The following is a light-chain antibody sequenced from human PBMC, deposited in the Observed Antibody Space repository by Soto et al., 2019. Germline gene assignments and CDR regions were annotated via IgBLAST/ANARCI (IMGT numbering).Light chain of an antibody. V-gene: IGKV1-5*03. J-gene: IGKJ1*01. CDR2: KAS. CDR1: QSISSW. CDR3: QQYNSYSPSWT. Sequence: DIQMTQSPSTLSASVGDRVTITCRASQSISSWLAWYQQKPGKAPKLLIYKASSLESGVPSRFSGSGSGTEFTLTISSLQPDDFATYSCQQYNSYSPSWTFGQGTKVEMK.